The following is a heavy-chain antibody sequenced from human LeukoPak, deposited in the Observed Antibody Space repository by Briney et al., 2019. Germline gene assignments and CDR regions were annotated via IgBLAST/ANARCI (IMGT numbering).Heavy chain of an antibody. Sequence: PGRSLRLSCAASGFTFSSYAMHWVRQAPGKGLEWVAVISYDGSNKYYADSVKGRFTISRDNSKNTLYLQMNSLRAEDTAVYYCAREQSRGSYFDYWGQGTLVTVSS. CDR2: ISYDGSNK. CDR3: AREQSRGSYFDY. J-gene: IGHJ4*02. V-gene: IGHV3-30*01. D-gene: IGHD1-26*01. CDR1: GFTFSSYA.